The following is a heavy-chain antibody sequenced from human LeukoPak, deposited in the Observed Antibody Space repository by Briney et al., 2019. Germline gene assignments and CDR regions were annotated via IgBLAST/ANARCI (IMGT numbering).Heavy chain of an antibody. J-gene: IGHJ4*02. CDR1: GGSISSGGYS. CDR2: IYHSGST. V-gene: IGHV4-30-2*01. CDR3: ARDNDYFDY. D-gene: IGHD2-8*01. Sequence: SGTLSLTCAVSGGSISSGGYSWSWIRQPPGKGLEWIGYIYHSGSTYYNPSLKSRVTISVDRSKNRFSLKLSSVTAADTAVYYCARDNDYFDYWGQGTLVTVSS.